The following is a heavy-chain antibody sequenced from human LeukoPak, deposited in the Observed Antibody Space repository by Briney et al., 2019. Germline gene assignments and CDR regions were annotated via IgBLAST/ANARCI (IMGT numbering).Heavy chain of an antibody. CDR1: GYTFTGYY. V-gene: IGHV1-2*02. Sequence: ASVKVSCKASGYTFTGYYMHWVRQAPGQGLEWMGWINPNSGGTNYAQKFQGRVTMTRDTSISTAYMELSSLRSEDTAVYYCARGRGRFYESEGYWGQGTLVTVSS. D-gene: IGHD3-3*01. J-gene: IGHJ4*02. CDR2: INPNSGGT. CDR3: ARGRGRFYESEGY.